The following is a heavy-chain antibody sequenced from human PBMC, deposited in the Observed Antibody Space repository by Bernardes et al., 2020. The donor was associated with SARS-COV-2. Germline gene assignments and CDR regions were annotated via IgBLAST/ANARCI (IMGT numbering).Heavy chain of an antibody. CDR2: IMGISFP. CDR1: TFTVTNTY. CDR3: ARVVAGAFES. Sequence: GGSLRLSCSASTFTVTNTYMGWVRQAPGKGLEWVSIIMGISFPHFADSVKGRFTISTDNSENMLFLQMNNLRADDTAVYYCARVVAGAFESWGQGTLVTVSS. J-gene: IGHJ4*02. V-gene: IGHV3-53*01. D-gene: IGHD6-19*01.